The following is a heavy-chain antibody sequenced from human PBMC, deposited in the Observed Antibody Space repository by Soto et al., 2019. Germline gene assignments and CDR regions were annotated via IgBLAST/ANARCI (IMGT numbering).Heavy chain of an antibody. J-gene: IGHJ5*02. CDR2: INYRGTT. Sequence: QVRLQESGPGLVKPSQTLSLTCTVSGGSTTSGAYYWGWVRQQPGKGPEWIAYINYRGTTYYNPSLKSRVTMSIDTSKNYFSLNVTSLSAADTAVYYCARVSVTGTRWFDPWGQGTLVTVSS. D-gene: IGHD1-20*01. V-gene: IGHV4-31*03. CDR3: ARVSVTGTRWFDP. CDR1: GGSTTSGAYY.